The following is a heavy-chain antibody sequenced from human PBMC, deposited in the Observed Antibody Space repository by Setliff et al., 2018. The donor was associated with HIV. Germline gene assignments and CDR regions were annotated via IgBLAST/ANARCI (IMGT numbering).Heavy chain of an antibody. Sequence: SVKVSCKASGGTFSSYAISWVRQAPGQGLEWMGGIIPIFGPTNYAQKFQGRVTITADESTTTAYMELSSLRSEDTAVYYCVRVTSSSTGYNYYYGMDVWGQGTKVTVSS. CDR3: VRVTSSSTGYNYYYGMDV. D-gene: IGHD6-6*01. CDR1: GGTFSSYA. V-gene: IGHV1-69*13. CDR2: IIPIFGPT. J-gene: IGHJ6*02.